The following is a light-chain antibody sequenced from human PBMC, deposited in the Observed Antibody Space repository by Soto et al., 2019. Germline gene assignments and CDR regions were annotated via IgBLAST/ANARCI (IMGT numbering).Light chain of an antibody. CDR3: QQYASYSWT. V-gene: IGKV1-5*01. Sequence: DIQMTQCPSTLSAAXXXXXRXTXRASQSVSNWLAWYQQKPGKAPKVLIYDVSSLDRGVPSRFSGSGSGTELILTISSLQPDDFATYYCQQYASYSWTFGQGTKVDI. J-gene: IGKJ1*01. CDR2: DVS. CDR1: QSVSNW.